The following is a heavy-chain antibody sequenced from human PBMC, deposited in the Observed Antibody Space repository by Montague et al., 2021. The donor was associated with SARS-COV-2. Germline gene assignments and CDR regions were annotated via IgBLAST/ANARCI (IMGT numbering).Heavy chain of an antibody. J-gene: IGHJ4*02. D-gene: IGHD1-7*01. CDR1: GFSLSTSGMC. CDR3: AWETGTTVSLDY. V-gene: IGHV2-70*11. CDR2: IDWDDDK. Sequence: PALVKPTQTLTLTCTFSGFSLSTSGMCVSWIRQPPGKALEWLARIDWDDDKYYSTSLKTRLTISKDTSKNQVVLTMTNMDPVDTATYYCAWETGTTVSLDYWGQGTLVTVSS.